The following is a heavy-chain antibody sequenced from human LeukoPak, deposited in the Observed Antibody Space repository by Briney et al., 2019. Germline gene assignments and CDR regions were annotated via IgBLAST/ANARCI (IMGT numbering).Heavy chain of an antibody. CDR3: VKSGGYYYMDA. CDR2: ISWNSDII. Sequence: PGRSLRLSCAASGFIFYEYAMHWVLQAPGKGLEWVSTISWNSDIILYADSVKGRFTISRDNDKNSLYLEMNSLRPEDMALYYCVKSGGYYYMDAWGKGTTVIVSS. J-gene: IGHJ6*03. V-gene: IGHV3-9*03. CDR1: GFIFYEYA. D-gene: IGHD3-16*01.